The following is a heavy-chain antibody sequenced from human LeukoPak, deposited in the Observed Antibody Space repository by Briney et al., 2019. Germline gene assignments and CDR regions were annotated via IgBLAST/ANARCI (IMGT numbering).Heavy chain of an antibody. CDR3: AKDAPYIAAAGTFDY. CDR1: GFTFSNAW. Sequence: GGSLRLSCAASGFTFSNAWMSWVRQAPGKGLEWVSAISGSGGSTYYADSVKGRFTISRDNSKNTLYLQMNSLRAEDTAVYYCAKDAPYIAAAGTFDYWGQGTLVTVSS. CDR2: ISGSGGST. J-gene: IGHJ4*02. D-gene: IGHD6-13*01. V-gene: IGHV3-23*01.